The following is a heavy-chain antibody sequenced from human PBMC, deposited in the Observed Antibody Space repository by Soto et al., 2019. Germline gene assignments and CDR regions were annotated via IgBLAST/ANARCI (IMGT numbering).Heavy chain of an antibody. Sequence: ASVKVSCKTSGYTFTSYGICWVRQAPGQGLEWMGWITANNVNTNYAQKFQGRVTMTTDTSTATAYMELRSLRSDDTAVYYCARDMGGYYFEPNDYWGQGTLVTVSS. CDR2: ITANNVNT. V-gene: IGHV1-18*01. J-gene: IGHJ4*02. CDR1: GYTFTSYG. CDR3: ARDMGGYYFEPNDY. D-gene: IGHD3-22*01.